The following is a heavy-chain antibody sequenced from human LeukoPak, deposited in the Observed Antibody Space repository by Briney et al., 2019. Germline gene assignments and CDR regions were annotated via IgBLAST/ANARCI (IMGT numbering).Heavy chain of an antibody. V-gene: IGHV4-38-2*01. Sequence: KPSETLSLTCDVSGYSIRSGSYWGWIRQPPGKGLEWIGCMFHSGDTYHNPSLKSRVTILADTSKNQFSLKLTSVTAADTAVYYCAKVGAYGDYARHDYWGQGTLVTVSS. CDR1: GYSIRSGSY. J-gene: IGHJ4*02. CDR2: MFHSGDT. CDR3: AKVGAYGDYARHDY. D-gene: IGHD4-17*01.